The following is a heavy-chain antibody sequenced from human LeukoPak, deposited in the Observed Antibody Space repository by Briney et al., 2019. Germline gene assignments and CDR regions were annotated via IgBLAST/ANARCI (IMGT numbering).Heavy chain of an antibody. D-gene: IGHD1-26*01. CDR2: IWYDGSNK. V-gene: IGHV3-33*01. Sequence: GGSLRLSCAASGFTFRSHGMHWVRQAPGKGLEWVAFIWYDGSNKCYTDSVKGRFTTSRDNSKNTLYLQMNSLRAEDTAVYYCAGDRATSYFDYWGQGALVTISS. J-gene: IGHJ4*02. CDR1: GFTFRSHG. CDR3: AGDRATSYFDY.